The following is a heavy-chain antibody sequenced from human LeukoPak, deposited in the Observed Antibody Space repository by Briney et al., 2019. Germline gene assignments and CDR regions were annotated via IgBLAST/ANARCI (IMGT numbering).Heavy chain of an antibody. Sequence: PGGSLRLSCAASGFTFDSYAMSWVRQAPGKGLEWVSSMSGSGGSTYYVDSVKGRFTISGDNSKDTLYLQMNSLRAEDTAIYYCAKDFEWPTVVTALFDAFDMWGQGTMVTVSS. CDR1: GFTFDSYA. CDR2: MSGSGGST. D-gene: IGHD2-21*02. V-gene: IGHV3-23*01. CDR3: AKDFEWPTVVTALFDAFDM. J-gene: IGHJ3*02.